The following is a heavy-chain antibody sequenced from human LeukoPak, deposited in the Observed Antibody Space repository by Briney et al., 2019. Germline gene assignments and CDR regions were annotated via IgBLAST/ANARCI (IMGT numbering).Heavy chain of an antibody. V-gene: IGHV3-30-3*01. CDR3: ARDLPPEDV. CDR2: ISYDGSNI. J-gene: IGHJ6*02. Sequence: GGSLRLSCAASGFTFSHYAMHWFRQAPGKGLEWVALISYDGSNIQYADSLKGRFTISRDNSKNTLYLQMNSLRVDDTAVYYCARDLPPEDVWGQGTTVTVSS. CDR1: GFTFSHYA.